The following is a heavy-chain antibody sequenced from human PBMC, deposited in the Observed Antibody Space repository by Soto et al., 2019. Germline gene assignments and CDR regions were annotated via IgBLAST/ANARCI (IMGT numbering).Heavy chain of an antibody. V-gene: IGHV3-9*01. CDR3: AKGADTVTPLSYFDY. D-gene: IGHD4-17*01. CDR1: GFTFDDYA. J-gene: IGHJ4*02. CDR2: ISWNSGSI. Sequence: GGSLRLSCAASGFTFDDYAMHWVRQAPGKGLEWVSGISWNSGSIGYADSVKGRFTISRDNAKNSLYLQMNSLRAEDTALYYCAKGADTVTPLSYFDYWGQGTLVTVSS.